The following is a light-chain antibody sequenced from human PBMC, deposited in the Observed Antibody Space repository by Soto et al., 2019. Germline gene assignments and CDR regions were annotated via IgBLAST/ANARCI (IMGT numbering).Light chain of an antibody. CDR2: EVS. CDR3: CSYTSSSTGYV. CDR1: SSDVGGYNY. J-gene: IGLJ1*01. Sequence: QSVLTQPASVSGSPGQSITISCTGTSSDVGGYNYVSWYQQHPGKAPKLMIYEVSNRPSGVSNRFSGSKSGNTASLTISGLQAEDEADYYCCSYTSSSTGYVFGTGTKVTVL. V-gene: IGLV2-14*01.